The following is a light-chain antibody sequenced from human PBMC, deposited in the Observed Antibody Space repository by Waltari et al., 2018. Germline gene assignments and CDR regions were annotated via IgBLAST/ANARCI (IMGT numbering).Light chain of an antibody. CDR2: DSC. V-gene: IGKV3-20*01. CDR3: QHYGRLPAT. Sequence: LAGRASQSVRRSLALYQQKPGQAPSLLIHDSCRRATVNPDRFSGSGSGTYFRLTISTLEPEDFAVYYCQHYGRLPATFGQGTKVEI. J-gene: IGKJ1*01. CDR1: QSVRRS.